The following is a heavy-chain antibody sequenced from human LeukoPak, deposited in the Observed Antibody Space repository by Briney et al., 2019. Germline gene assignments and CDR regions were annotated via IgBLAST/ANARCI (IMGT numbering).Heavy chain of an antibody. CDR3: ARSRLYYDSSGYSVYWYFDL. J-gene: IGHJ2*01. Sequence: SETLSLTCAVYGGSFSGYYWSWIRQPPGKGLEWIGYIYYSGSTNYNPSLKSRVTISVDTSKNQFSLKLSSVTAADTAVYYCARSRLYYDSSGYSVYWYFDLWGRGTLVTVSS. V-gene: IGHV4-59*01. CDR1: GGSFSGYY. D-gene: IGHD3-22*01. CDR2: IYYSGST.